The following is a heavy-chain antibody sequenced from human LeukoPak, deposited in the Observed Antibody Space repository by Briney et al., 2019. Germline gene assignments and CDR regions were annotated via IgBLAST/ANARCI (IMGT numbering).Heavy chain of an antibody. CDR3: ARGLVDYELPKGYIDY. V-gene: IGHV4-39*07. Sequence: PSETLSLTCTVSGASITSNTYFWDWICQPPGKGLEWIATISYNKGAYYNTSLKSRVTISVDTSKSQFSLQLSSVTAADTAVYFCARGLVDYELPKGYIDYWGQGTLVTVSS. CDR1: GASITSNTYF. D-gene: IGHD3-22*01. CDR2: ISYNKGA. J-gene: IGHJ4*02.